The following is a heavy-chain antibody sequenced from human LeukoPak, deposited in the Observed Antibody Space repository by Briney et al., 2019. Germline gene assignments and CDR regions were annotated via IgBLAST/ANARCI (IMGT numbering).Heavy chain of an antibody. CDR3: ARRSQAANYYYGMDV. Sequence: GESLKISCKGSGYSFTSYWIGWVRQMPGKGLEWMGIIYPGGSDTRYSPSFQGQVTISADKSISTAYLQWSSLKASDTAMYYCARRSQAANYYYGMDVWGQGTTVTVSS. V-gene: IGHV5-51*01. J-gene: IGHJ6*02. CDR1: GYSFTSYW. CDR2: IYPGGSDT.